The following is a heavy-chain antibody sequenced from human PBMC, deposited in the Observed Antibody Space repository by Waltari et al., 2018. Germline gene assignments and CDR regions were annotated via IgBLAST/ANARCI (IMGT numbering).Heavy chain of an antibody. Sequence: QLQLQESGPGLVKPSETLSLTCPVSGGSISSSSYYWGWTRHPPGKGLEWIGSIYYSGSTYYNPSLKSRVTISVDTSKNQFSLKLSSVTAADTAVYYCAIDYDFWSGYFYWGQGTLVTVSS. J-gene: IGHJ4*02. D-gene: IGHD3-3*01. CDR1: GGSISSSSYY. CDR2: IYYSGST. CDR3: AIDYDFWSGYFY. V-gene: IGHV4-39*07.